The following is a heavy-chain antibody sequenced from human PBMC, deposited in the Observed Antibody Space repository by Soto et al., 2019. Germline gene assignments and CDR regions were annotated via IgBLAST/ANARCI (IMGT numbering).Heavy chain of an antibody. CDR2: ISGSGGST. V-gene: IGHV3-23*01. CDR1: GFTFSSYA. Sequence: PGGSLRLSCAASGFTFSSYAMSWVRQAPGKGLEWVSAISGSGGSTYYADSVKGRFTISRDNSKNTLYLQMNSLRAEDTAVYYCAKATLLWFGEFGPDWFAPWGQGTLVTVSS. CDR3: AKATLLWFGEFGPDWFAP. D-gene: IGHD3-10*01. J-gene: IGHJ5*02.